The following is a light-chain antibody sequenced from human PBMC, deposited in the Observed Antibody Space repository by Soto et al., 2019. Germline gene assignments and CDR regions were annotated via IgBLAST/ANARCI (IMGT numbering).Light chain of an antibody. J-gene: IGKJ3*01. Sequence: EIVLTQSPGTLSLSPGERATLSCRASQSVSSSYLAWYQQKPGQAPRLLIYGASSRATGIPDRFSGSGSGTDFTLTISRLQHDDFAVYYCQQYGSSPPLFTFGPGTKVDIK. CDR3: QQYGSSPPLFT. CDR2: GAS. CDR1: QSVSSSY. V-gene: IGKV3-20*01.